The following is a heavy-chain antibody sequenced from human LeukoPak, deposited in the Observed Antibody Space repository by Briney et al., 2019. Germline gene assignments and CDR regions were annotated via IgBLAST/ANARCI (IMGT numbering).Heavy chain of an antibody. CDR3: ARGDGHFDY. J-gene: IGHJ4*02. CDR2: INHSGST. V-gene: IGHV4-34*01. D-gene: IGHD5-24*01. Sequence: SETLSLTCAVYGGSFSGYYWSWIRQPQGKGLEWIGEINHSGSTNYNPSLKSRVTISVDTSKNQFSLKLSSVTAADTAVYYCARGDGHFDYWGQGTPVTVSS. CDR1: GGSFSGYY.